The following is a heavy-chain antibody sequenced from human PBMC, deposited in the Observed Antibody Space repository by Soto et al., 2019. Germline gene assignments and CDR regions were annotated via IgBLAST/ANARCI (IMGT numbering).Heavy chain of an antibody. CDR2: LSDSGGSI. CDR3: AKVSSSWYAGFFDL. V-gene: IGHV3-23*01. CDR1: GFTFSRHA. J-gene: IGHJ4*02. D-gene: IGHD6-13*01. Sequence: EVQLLESGGGLVQPGGSLRLSCTASGFTFSRHAMTWVRQAPGKGLEWVSGLSDSGGSIYYADSVKGRFTISRDNSMHTLYLQMNTLRAEDTAMYYCAKVSSSWYAGFFDLWGQGTLVTVSS.